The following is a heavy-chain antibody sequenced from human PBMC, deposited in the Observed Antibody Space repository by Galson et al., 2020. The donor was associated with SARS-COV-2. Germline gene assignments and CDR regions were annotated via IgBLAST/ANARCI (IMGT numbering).Heavy chain of an antibody. V-gene: IGHV3-64*01. J-gene: IGHJ4*02. D-gene: IGHD6-13*01. Sequence: GESLKISCAASGFTFSSYAIHWVRQAPGKGLEYVASIRSNGGSNTYASSVKGRFTISRDNTMNTLDLQRGSLRVEDMAVYYCARGPYSNSYIDYWGQGTLVTVSS. CDR1: GFTFSSYA. CDR3: ARGPYSNSYIDY. CDR2: IRSNGGSN.